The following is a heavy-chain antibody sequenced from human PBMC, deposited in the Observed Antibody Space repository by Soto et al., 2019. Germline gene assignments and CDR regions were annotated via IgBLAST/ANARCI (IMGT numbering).Heavy chain of an antibody. J-gene: IGHJ4*02. CDR2: ISYDGSNK. CDR1: GFTFSSYA. Sequence: SLRLSCAASGFTFSSYAMHWVRQAPGKGLEWVAVISYDGSNKYYADSVKGRFTISRDNSKNTLYLQMNSLRAEDTAVYYCARDTRYSYGYFDYWGQGTLVTVSS. CDR3: ARDTRYSYGYFDY. D-gene: IGHD5-18*01. V-gene: IGHV3-30-3*01.